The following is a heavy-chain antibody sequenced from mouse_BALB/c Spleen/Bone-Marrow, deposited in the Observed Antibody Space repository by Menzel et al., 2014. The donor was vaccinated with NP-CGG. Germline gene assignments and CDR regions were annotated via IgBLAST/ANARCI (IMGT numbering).Heavy chain of an antibody. J-gene: IGHJ3*01. Sequence: VQLQQSGAELVKPGASVKLSCKASGYTFTNYHMYWVKQRPGQGLEWVGEITPSNGGSNFIEKFKNKATLTVDKSSSTAYMQLSSLTSEDSAVYYCSREGAYWGQGTLVTVSA. CDR3: SREGAY. CDR1: GYTFTNYH. V-gene: IGHV1S81*02. CDR2: ITPSNGGS.